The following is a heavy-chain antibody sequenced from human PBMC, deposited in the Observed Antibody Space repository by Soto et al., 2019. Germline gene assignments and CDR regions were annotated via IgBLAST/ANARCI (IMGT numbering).Heavy chain of an antibody. CDR1: GYSLSEVS. V-gene: IGHV1-24*01. D-gene: IGHD6-6*01. CDR2: FDPEDGET. J-gene: IGHJ4*02. Sequence: ASVKGSWKVSGYSLSEVSMDCGRQAPGKGLEWMGGFDPEDGETIYAQKFQGRVTMTEDTSTDTAYMELSSLRSEDTAVYYCATEASSDRIFDYWGQGTLVTVSS. CDR3: ATEASSDRIFDY.